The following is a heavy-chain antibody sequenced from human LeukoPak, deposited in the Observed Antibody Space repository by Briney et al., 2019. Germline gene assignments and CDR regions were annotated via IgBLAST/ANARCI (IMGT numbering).Heavy chain of an antibody. D-gene: IGHD3-10*01. CDR3: ARGQQLWFGELN. Sequence: GGSLRLSCAASGFTFSSYAMHWVRQAPGKGLEWVAVISYDGSNKYYADSVKGRFTISRDNSKNTLYLQMNSLRAEDTAVYYCARGQQLWFGELNWGRGTLVTVSS. J-gene: IGHJ4*02. CDR2: ISYDGSNK. V-gene: IGHV3-30*04. CDR1: GFTFSSYA.